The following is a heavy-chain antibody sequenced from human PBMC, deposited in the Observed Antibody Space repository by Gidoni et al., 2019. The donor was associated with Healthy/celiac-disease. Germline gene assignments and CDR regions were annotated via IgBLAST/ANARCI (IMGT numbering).Heavy chain of an antibody. CDR3: ARSRITIFGVVIDLLFDY. D-gene: IGHD3-3*01. J-gene: IGHJ4*02. V-gene: IGHV3-21*01. Sequence: EVQLVESGGGLVKPGGSLRLSCAASGFTVSTYSMNWVRQAPGKGLAWVSSISSSSSYIYYADSVKGGFTISRDNAKNSLYLQMNSLRAEDTAVYYCARSRITIFGVVIDLLFDYWGQGTLVTVSS. CDR2: ISSSSSYI. CDR1: GFTVSTYS.